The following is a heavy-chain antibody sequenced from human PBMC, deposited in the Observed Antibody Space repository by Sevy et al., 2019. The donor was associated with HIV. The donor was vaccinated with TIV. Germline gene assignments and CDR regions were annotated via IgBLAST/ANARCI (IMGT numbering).Heavy chain of an antibody. Sequence: GGSLRLSCAASGFTFSSYAMSGVRQAPGKGLEWVSAISGSGGSTYYADSVKGRFTISRDNSKNTLYLQMNSLRAEDTAVYYCAKLEAAADSSGYYSTIYYFDYWGQGTLVTVSS. CDR3: AKLEAAADSSGYYSTIYYFDY. CDR1: GFTFSSYA. CDR2: ISGSGGST. D-gene: IGHD3-22*01. V-gene: IGHV3-23*01. J-gene: IGHJ4*02.